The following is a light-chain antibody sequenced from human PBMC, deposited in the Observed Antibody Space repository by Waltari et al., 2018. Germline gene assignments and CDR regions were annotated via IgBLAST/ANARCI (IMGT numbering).Light chain of an antibody. CDR1: QSVCSTSNNNHF. CDR3: LQYASAPWT. J-gene: IGKJ1*01. CDR2: WAS. V-gene: IGKV4-1*01. Sequence: DIVMTQSPASLAVSLGDRATINCQSSQSVCSTSNNNHFLAWYQQKPGQPPKLLIYWASTRGSGVPDRFSGSGSGTDFTLTINSLQAEDFAVYYCLQYASAPWTFGQGTKVEIK.